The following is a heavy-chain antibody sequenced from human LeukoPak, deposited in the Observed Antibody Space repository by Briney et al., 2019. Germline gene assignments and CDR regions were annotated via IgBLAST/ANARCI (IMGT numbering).Heavy chain of an antibody. CDR3: ARVLEPIVVVAAAQRGFDY. J-gene: IGHJ4*02. D-gene: IGHD2-15*01. V-gene: IGHV1-18*01. CDR1: GYTFTSYG. Sequence: ASVKVSCKASGYTFTSYGISWVRQAPGQGLEWMGWISAYNGNTNYAQKLQGRVTMTTDTSTSTAYMELRSLRSDDTAVYYCARVLEPIVVVAAAQRGFDYWGQGTLVTVSS. CDR2: ISAYNGNT.